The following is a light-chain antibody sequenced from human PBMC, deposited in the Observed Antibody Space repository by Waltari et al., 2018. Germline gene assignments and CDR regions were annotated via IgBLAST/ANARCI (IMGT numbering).Light chain of an antibody. CDR2: GST. J-gene: IGLJ3*02. CDR1: GSNIGAGYA. CDR3: QSYDTTLSVV. Sequence: QSVLTQPPSVSGAPGQRVTISCTGSGSNIGAGYAVHWYQQLPRAAPKPLIYGSTSRPLGVPDRFFGSTSGTSAFLAITGLQAEDEADYYCQSYDTTLSVVFGGGTKLTVL. V-gene: IGLV1-40*01.